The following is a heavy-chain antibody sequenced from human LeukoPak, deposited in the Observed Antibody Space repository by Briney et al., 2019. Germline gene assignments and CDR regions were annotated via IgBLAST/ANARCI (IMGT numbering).Heavy chain of an antibody. Sequence: PGGSLRLSCAASGFTFSSYFMTWVRQAPGKGLEWVSGISGSGGDTLYADSVRGQFTISRDNSKNTLYLQMNSLRAEDTAVYYCAKDLDIVATITGNWGQGTLVTVSS. V-gene: IGHV3-23*01. CDR2: ISGSGGDT. D-gene: IGHD5-12*01. CDR3: AKDLDIVATITGN. CDR1: GFTFSSYF. J-gene: IGHJ4*02.